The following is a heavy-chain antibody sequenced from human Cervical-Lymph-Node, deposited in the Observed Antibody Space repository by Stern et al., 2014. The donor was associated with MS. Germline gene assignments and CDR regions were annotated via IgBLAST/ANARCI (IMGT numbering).Heavy chain of an antibody. D-gene: IGHD6-13*01. CDR2: MFPGDSEV. V-gene: IGHV5-51*01. Sequence: EVQLVESGAEVKKPGESLKISCKGFGYTFSSYWIGWVRQTPGKGLVWMAMMFPGDSEVRFSPSFQGQVTISVDKSTSTAYLQWTSLKASDTALYYCARSHFTSSWYIPDFWGQGTLVTVSS. J-gene: IGHJ4*02. CDR3: ARSHFTSSWYIPDF. CDR1: GYTFSSYW.